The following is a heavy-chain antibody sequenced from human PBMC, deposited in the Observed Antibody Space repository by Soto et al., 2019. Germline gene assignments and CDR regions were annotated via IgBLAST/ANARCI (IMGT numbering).Heavy chain of an antibody. CDR3: ARVYYDSSGPGFGFDY. Sequence: GGSLRLSCAASGFTFSSYSVNWVRQAPGKGLEWVSSISSSSSYIYYADSVKGRFTISRDNAKNSLYLQMNSLRAEDTAVYYCARVYYDSSGPGFGFDYWGQGTLVTVSS. D-gene: IGHD3-22*01. CDR2: ISSSSSYI. CDR1: GFTFSSYS. J-gene: IGHJ4*02. V-gene: IGHV3-21*01.